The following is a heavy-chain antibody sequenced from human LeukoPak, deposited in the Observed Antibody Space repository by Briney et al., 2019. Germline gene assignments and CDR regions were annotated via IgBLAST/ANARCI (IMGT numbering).Heavy chain of an antibody. V-gene: IGHV3-23*01. D-gene: IGHD3-22*01. CDR1: GFTFCSYA. CDR3: AYSSSDYYDSSGYYGGYYFDY. J-gene: IGHJ4*02. Sequence: PGGSLRLSCAASGFTFCSYAMSWARQAPGKGLEWVSGISGGGGSTYYADSGKGRFTISRANSKNTLYLQMNSLRAEDTAVYYCAYSSSDYYDSSGYYGGYYFDYWGQGTLVTVSS. CDR2: ISGGGGST.